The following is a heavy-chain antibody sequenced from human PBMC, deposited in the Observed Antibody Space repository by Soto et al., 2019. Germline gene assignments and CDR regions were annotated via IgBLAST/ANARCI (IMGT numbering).Heavy chain of an antibody. D-gene: IGHD2-2*01. J-gene: IGHJ6*02. CDR3: ARELCSSTSCYPYYYYGMDV. V-gene: IGHV3-48*03. CDR2: ISSSGSTI. Sequence: PVGSLRLSCAASGFTFSSYEMNWVRQAPGKGLEWVSYISSSGSTIYYADSVKGRFTISRDNAKNSLYLQMNSLRAEDAAVYYCARELCSSTSCYPYYYYGMDVWGQGTTVTVSS. CDR1: GFTFSSYE.